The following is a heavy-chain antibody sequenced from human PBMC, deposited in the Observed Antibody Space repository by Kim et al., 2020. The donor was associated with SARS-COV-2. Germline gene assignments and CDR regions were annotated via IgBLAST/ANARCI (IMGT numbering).Heavy chain of an antibody. V-gene: IGHV1-24*01. Sequence: ASVKVSCKVSGYTLTELSMHWVRQAPGKGLEWMGGFDPEDGETIYAQKFQGRVTMTEDTSTDTAYMELSSLRSEDTAVYYCATESPHTAPTNWFDPWGQGTLVTVSS. J-gene: IGHJ5*02. CDR2: FDPEDGET. CDR3: ATESPHTAPTNWFDP. D-gene: IGHD2-2*02. CDR1: GYTLTELS.